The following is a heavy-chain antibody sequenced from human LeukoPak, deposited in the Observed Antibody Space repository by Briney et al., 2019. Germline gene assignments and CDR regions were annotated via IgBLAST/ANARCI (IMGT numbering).Heavy chain of an antibody. D-gene: IGHD2/OR15-2a*01. CDR3: ASPSMTYYYYYMDV. J-gene: IGHJ6*03. V-gene: IGHV3-48*03. CDR1: GFTFSNYE. Sequence: GGSLRLSCVASGFTFSNYEMNWVRQAPGKGLEWVSYISSSGSSIYYAGSVKGRLTISRDNAKNSLYLQMNTLRAEDTAVYYCASPSMTYYYYYMDVWGRGTTVTVSS. CDR2: ISSSGSSI.